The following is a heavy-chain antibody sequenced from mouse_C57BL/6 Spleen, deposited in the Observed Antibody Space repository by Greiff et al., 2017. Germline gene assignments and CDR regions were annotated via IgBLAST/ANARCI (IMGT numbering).Heavy chain of an antibody. CDR2: ISSGSSTI. CDR3: ARGYYYGSSYSGYYAMDY. D-gene: IGHD1-1*01. V-gene: IGHV5-17*01. Sequence: EVKLMESGGGLVKPGGSLKLSCAASGFTFSDYGMHWVRQAPEKGLEWVAYISSGSSTIYYADTVKGRFTISRDNAKHTLFLQMTSLRSEDTAMYYCARGYYYGSSYSGYYAMDYWGQGTSVPVSS. J-gene: IGHJ4*01. CDR1: GFTFSDYG.